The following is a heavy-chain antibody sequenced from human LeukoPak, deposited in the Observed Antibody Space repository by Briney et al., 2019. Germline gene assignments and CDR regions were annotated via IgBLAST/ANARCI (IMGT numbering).Heavy chain of an antibody. J-gene: IGHJ6*03. V-gene: IGHV5-51*01. CDR2: IYPGDPHT. CDR1: GYSFTSYW. Sequence: PGESLKISCKGSGYSFTSYWIGWVRQMPGKGLEWMGIIYPGDPHTRYSPSFQGQVTISADKSISTAYLQWSSLKASDTAMYYCARRAGLYYYYMDVWGKGTTVTVSS. CDR3: ARRAGLYYYYMDV.